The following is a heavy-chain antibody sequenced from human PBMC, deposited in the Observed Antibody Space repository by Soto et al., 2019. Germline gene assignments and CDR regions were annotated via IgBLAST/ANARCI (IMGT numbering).Heavy chain of an antibody. CDR3: ARGGTVRGAVVAATVDY. CDR2: IIAICGTA. D-gene: IGHD2-15*01. Sequence: QVQLVQSGAEVKKPGSSVKVSCKASGGTFSSYAISWVRQAPGQGLEWMGGIIAICGTANYARKFQGRVTITADEPTSTAYMELRSLGSEDPALEYCARGGTVRGAVVAATVDYGGQGTLVTVSS. V-gene: IGHV1-69*01. CDR1: GGTFSSYA. J-gene: IGHJ4*02.